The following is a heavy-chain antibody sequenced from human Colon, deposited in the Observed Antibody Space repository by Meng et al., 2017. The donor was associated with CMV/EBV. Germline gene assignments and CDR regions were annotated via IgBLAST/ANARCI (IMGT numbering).Heavy chain of an antibody. J-gene: IGHJ6*02. CDR2: ISSGGST. CDR3: ARDFSLDRYGMDV. Sequence: GESLKISCAASGFSVSSNYISWVRQAPGKGLEWVSIISSGGSTYYADSVKGRFTISRDNSKNTLYLQMNSLRAEDTAVYYCARDFSLDRYGMDVWGQGTTVTVSS. CDR1: GFSVSSNY. V-gene: IGHV3-53*01.